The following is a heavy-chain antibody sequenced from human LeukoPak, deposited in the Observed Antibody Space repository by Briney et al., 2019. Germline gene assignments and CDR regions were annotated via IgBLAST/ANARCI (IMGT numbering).Heavy chain of an antibody. CDR2: ISYDGSNK. CDR3: AKDHSFLELTPDY. Sequence: GGSLRLSCAASGFTFSSYGMHWVRQAPGKGLEWVAVISYDGSNKYYADSVKGRFTISRDNSKNTLYLQMNSLRAEDTAVYYCAKDHSFLELTPDYWGQGTLVTVSS. CDR1: GFTFSSYG. V-gene: IGHV3-30*18. J-gene: IGHJ4*02. D-gene: IGHD3-3*01.